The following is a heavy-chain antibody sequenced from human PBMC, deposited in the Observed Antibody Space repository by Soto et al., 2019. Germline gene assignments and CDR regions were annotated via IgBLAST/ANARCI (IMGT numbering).Heavy chain of an antibody. CDR3: ARELRYFDWLLNWFDP. CDR2: ISSSSSYI. V-gene: IGHV3-21*04. J-gene: IGHJ5*02. D-gene: IGHD3-9*01. Sequence: GGSLRLSCAASGFTFSSYSMNWVRQAPGKGLEWVSSISSSSSYIYYADSVKGRFTISRDNAKNSLYLQMNSLRAEDTAVYYCARELRYFDWLLNWFDPWGQGTLVTVSS. CDR1: GFTFSSYS.